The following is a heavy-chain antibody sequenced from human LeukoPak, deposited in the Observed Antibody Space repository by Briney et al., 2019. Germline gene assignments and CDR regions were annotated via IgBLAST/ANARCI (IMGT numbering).Heavy chain of an antibody. Sequence: PGGSLRLSCAASGFTFSSYGLHRVRQAPGKGLEWVAVIWSDGSDKYYADSVKGRFTISRDNSKNTLYLQMNSLRADDTALYYCARHHYYFDHWGQGTLVTVSS. CDR3: ARHHYYFDH. CDR2: IWSDGSDK. V-gene: IGHV3-33*01. J-gene: IGHJ4*02. CDR1: GFTFSSYG.